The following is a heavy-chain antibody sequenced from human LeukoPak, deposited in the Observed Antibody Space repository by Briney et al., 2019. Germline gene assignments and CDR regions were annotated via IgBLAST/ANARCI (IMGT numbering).Heavy chain of an antibody. V-gene: IGHV1-46*01. CDR1: GYTFTSYY. CDR3: ARTTAVAGTSAYYFDY. J-gene: IGHJ4*02. Sequence: ASVKVSCKASGYTFTSYYMHWVRQAPGQGLEWMGIINPSGGSTSYAQKFQGRVTMTRDMSTSTVYMELISLRSEDTAVYYCARTTAVAGTSAYYFDYWGQGTLVTVSS. D-gene: IGHD6-19*01. CDR2: INPSGGST.